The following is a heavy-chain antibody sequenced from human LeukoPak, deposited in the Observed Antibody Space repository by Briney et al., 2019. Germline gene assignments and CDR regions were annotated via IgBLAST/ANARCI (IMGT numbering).Heavy chain of an antibody. Sequence: ASVKVSCKASGGTFSSYAISWVRQAPGQGLEWMGIINPSGGSTSYAQKFQGRVTMTRDTSTSTVYMELSSLRSEDTAVYYCARDPNYYDSSGDFDYWGQGTLVTVSS. CDR2: INPSGGST. J-gene: IGHJ4*02. V-gene: IGHV1-46*01. D-gene: IGHD3-22*01. CDR1: GGTFSSYA. CDR3: ARDPNYYDSSGDFDY.